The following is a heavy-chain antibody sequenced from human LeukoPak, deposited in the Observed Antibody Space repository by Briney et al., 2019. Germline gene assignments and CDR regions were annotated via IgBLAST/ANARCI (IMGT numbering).Heavy chain of an antibody. CDR3: ARDIYCSSTSCYGSPTYYYYGMDV. Sequence: GRSLRLSCAASGFTFSSYGMHWVRQAPGKGLEGGAVIGYEGSNKYYADSVKGRFTISRDNSKNTLYLQMNSLRAEDTAVYYCARDIYCSSTSCYGSPTYYYYGMDVWGKGTTVTVSS. CDR2: IGYEGSNK. J-gene: IGHJ6*04. D-gene: IGHD2-2*01. V-gene: IGHV3-33*01. CDR1: GFTFSSYG.